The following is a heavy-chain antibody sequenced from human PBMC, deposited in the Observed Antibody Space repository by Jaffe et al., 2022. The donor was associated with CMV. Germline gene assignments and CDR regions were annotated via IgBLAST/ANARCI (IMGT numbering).Heavy chain of an antibody. Sequence: QVQLVQSGAEVKKPGASVKVSCKASGYTFTGYYMHWVRQAPGQGLEWMGWINPNSGGTNYAQKFQGRVTMTRDTSISTAYMELSRLRSDDTAVYYCARVTYYYDSSGFSLGYWGQGTLVTVSS. J-gene: IGHJ4*02. CDR1: GYTFTGYY. D-gene: IGHD3-22*01. CDR3: ARVTYYYDSSGFSLGY. V-gene: IGHV1-2*02. CDR2: INPNSGGT.